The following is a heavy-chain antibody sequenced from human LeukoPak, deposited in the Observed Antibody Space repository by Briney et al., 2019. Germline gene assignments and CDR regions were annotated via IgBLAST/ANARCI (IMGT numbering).Heavy chain of an antibody. CDR2: IYYSGST. CDR1: GGSISSSSYY. V-gene: IGHV4-39*01. J-gene: IGHJ4*02. CDR3: ARLEYMVRGVIY. Sequence: SETLSLTCTVSGGSISSSSYYWGWIRQPPGKGLEWTGSIYYSGSTYYNPSLKSRVTISVDTSKNQFSLKLSSVTAADTAVYYCARLEYMVRGVIYWGQGTLVTVSS. D-gene: IGHD3-10*01.